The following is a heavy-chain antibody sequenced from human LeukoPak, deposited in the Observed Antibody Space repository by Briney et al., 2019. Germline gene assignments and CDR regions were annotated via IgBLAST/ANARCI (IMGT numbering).Heavy chain of an antibody. CDR2: INHSGST. J-gene: IGHJ6*02. CDR1: GGSFSGYY. V-gene: IGHV4-34*01. Sequence: PSETLSLTCAVYGGSFSGYYWSWIRQPPGKGLEWIGEINHSGSTNYNPSLKSRVTISVDTSKNQFSLKLSSVTAADTAVYYCASRSSSWHYYYYGMDVWGQGTTVTVSS. CDR3: ASRSSSWHYYYYGMDV. D-gene: IGHD6-13*01.